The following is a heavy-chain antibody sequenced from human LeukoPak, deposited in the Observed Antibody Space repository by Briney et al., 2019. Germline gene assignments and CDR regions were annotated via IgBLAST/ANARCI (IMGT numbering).Heavy chain of an antibody. CDR1: GFTLSSFE. J-gene: IGHJ4*02. D-gene: IGHD2-15*01. CDR3: AKVRSRVVAATFDY. V-gene: IGHV3-23*01. Sequence: AGSLRLSCAASGFTLSSFEMNWVRQAPGKGLEWVAAISGSGGSTYYADSVKGRLILSRDNSTNTLYLQMNSLRAEDTTVYYCAKVRSRVVAATFDYWGQGTRVTVSA. CDR2: ISGSGGST.